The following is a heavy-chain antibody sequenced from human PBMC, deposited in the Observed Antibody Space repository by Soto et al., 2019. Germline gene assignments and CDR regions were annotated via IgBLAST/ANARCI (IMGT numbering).Heavy chain of an antibody. CDR1: GGSFSGYY. Sequence: SETLSLTCAVYGGSFSGYYWSWIRQPPGKGLEWIGEINHSGSTNYNPSLKSRVTISVDTSKNQFSLKLSSVTAADTAVYYCARARRKTYSSGWYSYYYGMDVWGQGTTVTVSS. J-gene: IGHJ6*02. D-gene: IGHD6-19*01. CDR2: INHSGST. V-gene: IGHV4-34*01. CDR3: ARARRKTYSSGWYSYYYGMDV.